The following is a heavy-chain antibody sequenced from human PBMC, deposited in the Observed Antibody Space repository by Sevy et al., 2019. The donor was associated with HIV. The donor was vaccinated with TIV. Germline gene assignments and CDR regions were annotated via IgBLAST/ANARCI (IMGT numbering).Heavy chain of an antibody. J-gene: IGHJ4*02. V-gene: IGHV1-2*02. CDR2: INPNSGNT. CDR3: SRDLRLRGYSYGCFDY. D-gene: IGHD5-18*01. Sequence: ASVKVSCKASGYTFTGQYIHWVRQAPGQGLEWMGWINPNSGNTNYAQEFQGRVTMTRDTSISKAYMELSGLKSDETAVYYCSRDLRLRGYSYGCFDYWGQGTLVTVSS. CDR1: GYTFTGQY.